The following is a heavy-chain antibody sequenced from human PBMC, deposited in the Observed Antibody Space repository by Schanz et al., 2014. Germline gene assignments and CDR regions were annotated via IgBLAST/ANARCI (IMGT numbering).Heavy chain of an antibody. CDR3: AKEDRNHNSDYVY. CDR1: GFTFTSYS. CDR2: IRYDGSSK. Sequence: QVQLVQSGGGVVQPGGSLRLSCAASGFTFTSYSMHWVRQAPGRGLEWVAFIRYDGSSKYYADSVRGRFTISRDDSKKTLYLQMNSLRPEDTAVYYCAKEDRNHNSDYVYWGQGTLVTVSS. V-gene: IGHV3-30*02. J-gene: IGHJ4*02. D-gene: IGHD3-22*01.